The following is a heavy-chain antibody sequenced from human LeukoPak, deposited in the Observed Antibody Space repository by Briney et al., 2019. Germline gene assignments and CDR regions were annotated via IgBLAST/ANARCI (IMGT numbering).Heavy chain of an antibody. Sequence: KPSGTLSLTCTVSGGSISSYYWSWIRQPPGKGLEWIGYIYYSGSTNYNPSLKSRVTISVDTSKNQFSLKLSSVTAADTAVYYCARETGKSYYSGYFDYWGQGTLVTVSS. CDR3: ARETGKSYYSGYFDY. D-gene: IGHD1-26*01. CDR2: IYYSGST. V-gene: IGHV4-59*12. CDR1: GGSISSYY. J-gene: IGHJ4*02.